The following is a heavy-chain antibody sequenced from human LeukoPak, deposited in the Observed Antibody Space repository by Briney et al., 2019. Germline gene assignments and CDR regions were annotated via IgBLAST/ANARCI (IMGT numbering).Heavy chain of an antibody. V-gene: IGHV1-69*05. CDR3: AREWNDCPYY. J-gene: IGHJ4*02. CDR1: GGTFNSYA. Sequence: RASVTVSCKASGGTFNSYAITWVRQAPGQGLEWMGGIIPIFGTTNYAQKFQGRVTMTRDTSTSTVYMELSSLRSEDTAVYYCAREWNDCPYYWGQGTLVTVSS. D-gene: IGHD1-1*01. CDR2: IIPIFGTT.